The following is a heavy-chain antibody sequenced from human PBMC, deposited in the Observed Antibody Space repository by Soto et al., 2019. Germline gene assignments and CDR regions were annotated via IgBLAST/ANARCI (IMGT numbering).Heavy chain of an antibody. CDR2: IFGDGRT. CDR3: AGDPFQGFGS. V-gene: IGHV3-66*01. Sequence: EVQLVESGGGLVQPGGSLRLSCAASGFTVGNNYMSWVRQAPTKGLEWLSAIFGDGRTYYADSVKGRFTVSRDSSEQTLCLQINNLRAEDTAVYYCAGDPFQGFGSWGHGTLVTFSS. J-gene: IGHJ5*01. CDR1: GFTVGNNY.